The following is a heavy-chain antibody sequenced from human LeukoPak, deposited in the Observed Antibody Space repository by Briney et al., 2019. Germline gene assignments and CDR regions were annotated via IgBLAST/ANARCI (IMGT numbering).Heavy chain of an antibody. CDR2: ISGSGGST. V-gene: IGHV3-23*01. Sequence: GGSLRLSCAASGFTFSSYAMSWVRQAPGKGLEWVSAISGSGGSTYYADSVKGRFTISRDNSKNTLYLQMNSLRAEDTAVYYCAKARMGHVLLWFGELLYPAPPDDYWGQGTPVTVSS. J-gene: IGHJ4*02. D-gene: IGHD3-10*01. CDR1: GFTFSSYA. CDR3: AKARMGHVLLWFGELLYPAPPDDY.